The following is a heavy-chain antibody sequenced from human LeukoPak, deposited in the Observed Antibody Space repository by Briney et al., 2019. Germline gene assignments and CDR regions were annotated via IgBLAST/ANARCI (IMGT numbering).Heavy chain of an antibody. CDR3: ARAKSIAAAGSDY. CDR2: VGGSGGVT. V-gene: IGHV3-23*01. J-gene: IGHJ4*02. D-gene: IGHD6-13*01. Sequence: GGSLRLSCEGSGFTFSLYAMVWVRQAPGKGLEWVSAVGGSGGVTQYADSVKGRFTISRDNSKNTLYLQMNSLRAEDTAVYYCARAKSIAAAGSDYWGQGTLVTVSS. CDR1: GFTFSLYA.